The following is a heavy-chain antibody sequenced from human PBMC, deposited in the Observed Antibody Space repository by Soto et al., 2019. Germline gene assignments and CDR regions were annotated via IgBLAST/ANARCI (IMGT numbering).Heavy chain of an antibody. CDR1: ADTFTIHT. CDR3: ARDTSSQWLLWGDY. CDR2: SNAGNGNT. D-gene: IGHD6-19*01. J-gene: IGHJ4*02. V-gene: IGHV1-3*02. Sequence: SVNVCCNAAADTFTIHTMHSVRQSLGQRLEWMGWSNAGNGNTKYSQEFQGRVNITRDTSASTAYMELSSLRSEDIAVYYCARDTSSQWLLWGDYWGQGSLVTASS.